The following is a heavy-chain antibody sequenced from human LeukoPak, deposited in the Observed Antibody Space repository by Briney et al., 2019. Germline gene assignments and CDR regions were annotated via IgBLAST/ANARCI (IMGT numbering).Heavy chain of an antibody. J-gene: IGHJ4*02. Sequence: GGSLRLSCAASGFTFSSYAMSWVRQAPGKGLEWVSTTSGSGGSTYDADSVKGRFTISRDNSKNMLYLQLNSLRAEDTAVYYCATTADYWGSYGWGQGTLVTVSS. CDR3: ATTADYWGSYG. D-gene: IGHD7-27*01. CDR1: GFTFSSYA. CDR2: TSGSGGST. V-gene: IGHV3-23*01.